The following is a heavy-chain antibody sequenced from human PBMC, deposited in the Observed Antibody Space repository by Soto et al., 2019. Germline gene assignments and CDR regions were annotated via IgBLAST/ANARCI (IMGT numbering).Heavy chain of an antibody. CDR2: IYWDDDK. CDR1: GFSVITSGVG. J-gene: IGHJ4*02. Sequence: QITLKESGPTLVKPTQTLTLTCTFSGFSVITSGVGVGWIRQPPNKALEWLALIYWDDDKLYSPSLKNRITITKDTSKNQVVLTMTNMDSVDTATYYCARRTTGTDFDYWGQGTLVTVSS. CDR3: ARRTTGTDFDY. V-gene: IGHV2-5*02. D-gene: IGHD1-1*01.